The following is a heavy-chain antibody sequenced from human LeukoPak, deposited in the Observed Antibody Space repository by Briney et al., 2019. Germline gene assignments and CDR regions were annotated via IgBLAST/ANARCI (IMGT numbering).Heavy chain of an antibody. CDR3: ARVLGTRRVVTATRTVGWFDP. V-gene: IGHV4-34*01. CDR1: GGSFSGYY. J-gene: IGHJ5*02. D-gene: IGHD2-15*01. Sequence: SETLSLTCAVYGGSFSGYYWNWIRQPPGKGLEWIGEINHSGSTNYNPSLKSRVTISVDTSKNQFSLKLSSVTAADTAVYYCARVLGTRRVVTATRTVGWFDPWGQGTLVTVSS. CDR2: INHSGST.